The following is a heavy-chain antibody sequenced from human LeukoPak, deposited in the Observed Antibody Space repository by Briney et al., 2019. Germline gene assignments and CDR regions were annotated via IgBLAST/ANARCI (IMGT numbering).Heavy chain of an antibody. CDR2: IYTSGST. Sequence: SETLSLTCTVSGGSIGSYYWGWIRQPPGKGLEWIGRIYTSGSTNYNPSLKSRVTMSVDTSKNQFSLKLSSVTAADTAVYYCARPLSSSSVSPISDYWGQGTLVTVSS. CDR3: ARPLSSSSVSPISDY. V-gene: IGHV4-4*07. D-gene: IGHD6-6*01. CDR1: GGSIGSYY. J-gene: IGHJ4*02.